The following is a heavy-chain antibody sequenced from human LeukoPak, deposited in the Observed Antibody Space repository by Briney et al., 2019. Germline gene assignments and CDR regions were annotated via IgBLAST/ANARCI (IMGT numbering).Heavy chain of an antibody. J-gene: IGHJ4*02. CDR1: GFTFSSYA. D-gene: IGHD2-21*02. CDR3: AKAVVVTARRPQPFDY. V-gene: IGHV3-23*01. CDR2: ISGSGGST. Sequence: GGSLRLSCAASGFTFSSYAMSWVRQAPGKGLEWVSAISGSGGSTYYADSVKGRFTISRDNSKNTLYLQMNSLRAEDTAVYYCAKAVVVTARRPQPFDYWGQGTLVTVSS.